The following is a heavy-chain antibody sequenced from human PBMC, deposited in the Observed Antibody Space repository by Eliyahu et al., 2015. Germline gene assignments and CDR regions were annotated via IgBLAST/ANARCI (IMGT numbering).Heavy chain of an antibody. Sequence: EVQLLESGGGLVQPGXSLRLXCVVSGXTXSSYAXSWVRXAPGKGLEWVSSINSRADGAYYADSVKGRLTISRDNSKNTLYLQMNSLSAEDTAIYYCVKDRWSSSSGLAFDIWGQGTMVTVSS. CDR1: GXTXSSYA. J-gene: IGHJ3*02. CDR3: VKDRWSSSSGLAFDI. CDR2: INSRADGA. V-gene: IGHV3-23*01. D-gene: IGHD3-3*01.